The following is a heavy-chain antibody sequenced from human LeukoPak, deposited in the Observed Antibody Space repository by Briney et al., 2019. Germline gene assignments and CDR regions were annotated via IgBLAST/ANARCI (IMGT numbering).Heavy chain of an antibody. J-gene: IGHJ4*02. CDR3: ARASWISSSDAVR. CDR1: GLSFSSFA. D-gene: IGHD6-25*01. CDR2: LRGNGET. V-gene: IGHV3-23*01. Sequence: GGSLRLSCSASGLSFSSFAMSWVRQGPVRGLEWVSSLRGNGETFYADSVRGRFTLSSDSFTNTVYLQLNNLRVEDTAIYYCARASWISSSDAVRWGQGTLVTVSS.